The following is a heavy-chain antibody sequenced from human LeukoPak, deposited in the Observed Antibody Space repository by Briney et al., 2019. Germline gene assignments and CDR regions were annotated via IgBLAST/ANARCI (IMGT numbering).Heavy chain of an antibody. Sequence: RSGGSLRLSCAASGFTFDDYAMHWVRHAPGKGLEWVSGISWDSGSIVYADCVKGRFTISRDNAKNSLYLQMNSLRAEDMALYYCAKDSGSGWSRGGFDYWGQGTLVTVSS. D-gene: IGHD6-19*01. CDR1: GFTFDDYA. CDR3: AKDSGSGWSRGGFDY. J-gene: IGHJ4*02. V-gene: IGHV3-9*03. CDR2: ISWDSGSI.